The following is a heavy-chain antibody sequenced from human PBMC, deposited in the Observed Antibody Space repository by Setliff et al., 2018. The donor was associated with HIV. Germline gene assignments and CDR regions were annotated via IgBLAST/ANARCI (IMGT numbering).Heavy chain of an antibody. J-gene: IGHJ1*01. CDR3: AGESSIAVAEYFQH. V-gene: IGHV3-23*01. CDR2: ISGSGGST. Sequence: GGSLRLSCAASGFTVSSNYMSWVRQAPGKGLEWVSVISGSGGSTYYADSVKGRFTISRDNSKNTLYLQMNSLRAEDTAVYYCAGESSIAVAEYFQHWGQGTLVTVSS. CDR1: GFTVSSNY. D-gene: IGHD6-19*01.